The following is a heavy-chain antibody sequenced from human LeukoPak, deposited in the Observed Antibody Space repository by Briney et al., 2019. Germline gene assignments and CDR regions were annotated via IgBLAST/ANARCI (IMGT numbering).Heavy chain of an antibody. Sequence: SQTLSLTCTVSGGSISSGDYYWSWIRQPPGKGLEWIGCIYYSGSTYYNPSLKSRVTISVDTSKNQFSLKLSSVTAADTAVYYCASRNSGSYSQLDYWGQGTLVTVSS. CDR3: ASRNSGSYSQLDY. CDR2: IYYSGST. V-gene: IGHV4-30-4*08. CDR1: GGSISSGDYY. D-gene: IGHD3-10*01. J-gene: IGHJ4*02.